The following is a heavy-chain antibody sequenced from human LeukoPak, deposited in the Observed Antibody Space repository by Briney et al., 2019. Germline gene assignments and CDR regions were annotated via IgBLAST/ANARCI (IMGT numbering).Heavy chain of an antibody. V-gene: IGHV1-69*05. CDR2: IIPIFGTA. D-gene: IGHD3-3*01. J-gene: IGHJ6*03. Sequence: SVKVSCKASGGTFSSYAISWVRQAPGQGLEWMGGIIPIFGTANYAQKFKGRVTITTDESTSKDYMELNSLRSEDTAVYYCARHMYYDFWSGYYRDYYYMDVWGKGTTVTVSS. CDR3: ARHMYYDFWSGYYRDYYYMDV. CDR1: GGTFSSYA.